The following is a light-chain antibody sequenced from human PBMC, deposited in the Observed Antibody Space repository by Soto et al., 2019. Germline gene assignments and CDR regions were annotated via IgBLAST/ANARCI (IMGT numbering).Light chain of an antibody. CDR1: QSIDNY. V-gene: IGKV1-39*01. CDR2: AAS. Sequence: IRLTQSPSTLSASVGDRFTITCRASQSIDNYLSWYQQIPGKAPKLLIYAASNLQRGVPSRFSGSGSGTEFTLTISNLQPDDFAVYYCQQCFSLPPTFGQGTKVDIK. CDR3: QQCFSLPPT. J-gene: IGKJ1*01.